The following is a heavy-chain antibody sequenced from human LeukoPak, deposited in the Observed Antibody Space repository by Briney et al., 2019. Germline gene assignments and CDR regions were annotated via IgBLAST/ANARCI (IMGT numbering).Heavy chain of an antibody. CDR1: GGSFSGYY. CDR3: ASHCSSTSCYGLFDY. J-gene: IGHJ4*02. D-gene: IGHD2-2*01. V-gene: IGHV4-59*01. CDR2: IYYSGST. Sequence: SETLSLTCAVYGGSFSGYYWSWIRQPPGKGLEWIGYIYYSGSTNYNPSLKSRVTISVDTSKNQFSLKLSSVTAADTAVYYCASHCSSTSCYGLFDYWGQGTLVTVSS.